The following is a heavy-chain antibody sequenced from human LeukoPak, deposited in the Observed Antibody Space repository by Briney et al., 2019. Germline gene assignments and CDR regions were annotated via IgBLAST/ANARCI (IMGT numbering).Heavy chain of an antibody. CDR3: AKDNEGAGTYYPRYGMDL. J-gene: IGHJ6*02. CDR1: GFKFEDYA. V-gene: IGHV3-9*01. CDR2: ITWNSGRI. D-gene: IGHD3-10*01. Sequence: SLRLSCAASGFKFEDYAMHWVRQVPGKGLEWVSGITWNSGRIGYADSVKGRFTISRDNAKKSLQLRMDSLRAEDTALYYCAKDNEGAGTYYPRYGMDLWGQGTTVIVYS.